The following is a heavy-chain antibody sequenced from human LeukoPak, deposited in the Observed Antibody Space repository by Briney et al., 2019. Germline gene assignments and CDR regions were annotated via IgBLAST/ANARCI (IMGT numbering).Heavy chain of an antibody. CDR2: IIPIFGTA. J-gene: IGHJ4*02. Sequence: SVKVSCKASGGTFSSYAISWVRQAPGQGLEWIGGIIPIFGTANYAQKFQGRVTITADESTSTAYMELSSLRSEDTAVYYCARDQGVYSEYSGYDFFDYWGQGTLVTVSS. CDR3: ARDQGVYSEYSGYDFFDY. D-gene: IGHD5-12*01. V-gene: IGHV1-69*01. CDR1: GGTFSSYA.